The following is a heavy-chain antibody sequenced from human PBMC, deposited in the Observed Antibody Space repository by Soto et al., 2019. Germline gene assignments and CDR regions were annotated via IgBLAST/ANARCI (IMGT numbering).Heavy chain of an antibody. D-gene: IGHD3-22*01. J-gene: IGHJ4*02. CDR1: GFTFDDYA. CDR2: ISWNSGSA. CDR3: VKGLNYNFDNIGFHG. Sequence: GGSLRLSCAASGFTFDDYAMHWVRQLPGKGLEWVSGISWNSGSAAYMDSVTGRFLICRDNAKKSLFLQMRSLRPEDTALYYCVKGLNYNFDNIGFHGWGQGTLVTVPQ. V-gene: IGHV3-9*01.